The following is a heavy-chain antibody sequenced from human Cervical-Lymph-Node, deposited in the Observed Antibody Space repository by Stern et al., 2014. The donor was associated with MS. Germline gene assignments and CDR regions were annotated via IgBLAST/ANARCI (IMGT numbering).Heavy chain of an antibody. Sequence: QLQESGPGLVKPSETLSLTCPVSGGSISSYYWSWIRQPPGQGLEWIGYIYYSGSTNYNPSLKSRVTISVDTSKNQFSLKLSSVTAADTAVYFWARGYSSSWYWFDSWGQGTQVTVSS. CDR3: ARGYSSSWYWFDS. CDR2: IYYSGST. D-gene: IGHD6-13*01. J-gene: IGHJ5*01. V-gene: IGHV4-59*01. CDR1: GGSISSYY.